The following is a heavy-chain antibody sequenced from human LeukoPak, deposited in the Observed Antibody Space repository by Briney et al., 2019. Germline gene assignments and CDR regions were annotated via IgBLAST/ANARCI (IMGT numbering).Heavy chain of an antibody. CDR2: IYYSGST. Sequence: SEALSLTCTVSGGSISSYYWSWIRQPPGKGLEWIGYIYYSGSTNYNPSLKSRVTISVDTSKNQFSLKLSSVTAADTAVYYCARDTAMPGGHFDYWGQGTLVTVSS. V-gene: IGHV4-59*01. D-gene: IGHD5-18*01. J-gene: IGHJ4*02. CDR3: ARDTAMPGGHFDY. CDR1: GGSISSYY.